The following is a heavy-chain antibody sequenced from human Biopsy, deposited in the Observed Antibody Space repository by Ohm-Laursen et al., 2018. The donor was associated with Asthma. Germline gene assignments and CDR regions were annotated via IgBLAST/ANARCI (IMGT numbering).Heavy chain of an antibody. CDR1: GCSISSGAYY. D-gene: IGHD3-16*01. V-gene: IGHV4-30-4*01. CDR2: IYYIGNT. CDR3: ASRGGVRRYFDY. Sequence: TLSLTCTVSGCSISSGAYYWSWVRQPPGKGLEWIGYIYYIGNTYYNPSLKSRVSISLDTSKNQFSLKLSSVTAADTAVYFCASRGGVRRYFDYWGQGTLVTVSS. J-gene: IGHJ4*02.